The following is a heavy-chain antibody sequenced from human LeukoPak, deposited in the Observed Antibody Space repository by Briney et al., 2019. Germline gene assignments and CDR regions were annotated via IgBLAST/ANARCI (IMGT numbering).Heavy chain of an antibody. CDR3: ARDQDKDVVVPAAAGLDY. CDR1: GSTFSSYS. CDR2: ISSSSSYI. J-gene: IGHJ4*02. D-gene: IGHD2-2*01. V-gene: IGHV3-21*01. Sequence: GGSLRLSCAASGSTFSSYSMNWVRQAPGKGLEWASSISSSSSYIYYADSVKGRFTISRDNAKNSLYLQMNSLRAEDTAVYYCARDQDKDVVVPAAAGLDYWGQGTLVTVSS.